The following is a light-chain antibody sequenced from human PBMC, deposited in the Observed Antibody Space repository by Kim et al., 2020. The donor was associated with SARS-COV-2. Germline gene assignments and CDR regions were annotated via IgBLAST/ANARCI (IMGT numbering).Light chain of an antibody. V-gene: IGLV3-19*01. Sequence: LGQTTKITCQGDSLRSNYATWYQQKPRQAPVLVSYGRNRRPTGIPDRFSGSSSGSTAYLTITGAQAGDEVDYFCSFRDNSRNLVLFGGGTQLTVL. CDR3: SFRDNSRNLVL. CDR1: SLRSNY. CDR2: GRN. J-gene: IGLJ2*01.